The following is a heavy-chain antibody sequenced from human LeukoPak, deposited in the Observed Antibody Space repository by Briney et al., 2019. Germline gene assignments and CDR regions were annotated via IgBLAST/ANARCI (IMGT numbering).Heavy chain of an antibody. J-gene: IGHJ4*02. D-gene: IGHD1-1*01. Sequence: GGSLRLSCAASGFTFSSYAMSWVRQAPGKGLEWVSGVSGSADSTYYADSVKGRFTISRDNSKNSLYLQMNSLRDEDTAVYYCARDYNFAFDYWGQGTLVTVSS. V-gene: IGHV3-23*01. CDR3: ARDYNFAFDY. CDR1: GFTFSSYA. CDR2: VSGSADST.